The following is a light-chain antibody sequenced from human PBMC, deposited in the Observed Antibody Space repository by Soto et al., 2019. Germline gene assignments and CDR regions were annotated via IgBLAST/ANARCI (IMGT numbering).Light chain of an antibody. CDR2: GAS. J-gene: IGKJ2*01. V-gene: IGKV3-15*01. CDR1: QSVSTN. Sequence: EIIMTQSPATLSVSPGERATLSCRASQSVSTNLAWYQQKPGQAPRLLISGASTRVTGIPVRFSGSGSGTEITLTISSLQSEDFAVYYCQQYSHWPRTFGQGTKLEIK. CDR3: QQYSHWPRT.